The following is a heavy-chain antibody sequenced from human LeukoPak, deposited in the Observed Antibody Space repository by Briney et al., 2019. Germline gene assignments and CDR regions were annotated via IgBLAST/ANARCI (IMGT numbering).Heavy chain of an antibody. J-gene: IGHJ4*02. Sequence: GGSLRLSCAASGGTFISYAISWVRQAPGQGLEWLGGIIPIFGTAHYAQKFQGRVTITADESTSTAYMEPSSLRSEDTAVYYCARHADYDLLTGYRYWGQGTLVTVSS. CDR2: IIPIFGTA. D-gene: IGHD3-9*01. V-gene: IGHV1-69*01. CDR1: GGTFISYA. CDR3: ARHADYDLLTGYRY.